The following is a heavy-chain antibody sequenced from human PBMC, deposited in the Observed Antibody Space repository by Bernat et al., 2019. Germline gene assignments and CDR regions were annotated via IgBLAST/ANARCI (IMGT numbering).Heavy chain of an antibody. CDR2: IFYSGST. Sequence: QLQLQESGPGLVKPSETLSLTCTVSGGSISGSSYYWGWIRQPPGKGLEWIGSIFYSGSTYYHPSLKSRVTISADTSKTHLSLKLTSVTAADTAVYFCATHHHIPTYDYWGQGILVTVSS. D-gene: IGHD2-21*01. CDR3: ATHHHIPTYDY. V-gene: IGHV4-39*01. CDR1: GGSISGSSYY. J-gene: IGHJ4*02.